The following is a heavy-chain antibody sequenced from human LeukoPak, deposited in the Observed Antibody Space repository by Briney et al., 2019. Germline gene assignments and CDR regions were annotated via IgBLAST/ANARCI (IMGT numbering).Heavy chain of an antibody. CDR2: ISGSGGST. CDR3: AKGGGRYPNYFDY. V-gene: IGHV3-23*01. Sequence: AGGSLRPSCAASGFTFTSYAMNWVRQAPGKGLEWVSAISGSGGSTYYADSVKGRFTISRDNSKNTLYLQMNSLRAEDTAVYYCAKGGGRYPNYFDYWGQGILVTVSS. D-gene: IGHD1-26*01. J-gene: IGHJ4*02. CDR1: GFTFTSYA.